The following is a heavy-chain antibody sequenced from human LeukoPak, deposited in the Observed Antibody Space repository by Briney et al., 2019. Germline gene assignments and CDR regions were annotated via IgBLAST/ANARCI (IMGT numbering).Heavy chain of an antibody. Sequence: ASVKVSCKGSGYTFTNYAVHWVRQAPGQRLEWLGWINPGNGDTKYSQNFQGRVTVTSDTSAATAYVELNSLTSEDTAVYYCARGRAQWLAQLAYYFDYWGQGTLVTVSS. J-gene: IGHJ4*02. D-gene: IGHD6-19*01. CDR2: INPGNGDT. CDR1: GYTFTNYA. CDR3: ARGRAQWLAQLAYYFDY. V-gene: IGHV1-3*01.